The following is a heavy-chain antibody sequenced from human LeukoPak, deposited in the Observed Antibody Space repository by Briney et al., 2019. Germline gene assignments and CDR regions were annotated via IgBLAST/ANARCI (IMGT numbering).Heavy chain of an antibody. CDR2: ITGSGVST. CDR1: GFTFSSYT. Sequence: PGGSLRLSCAASGFTFSSYTMSWVRQAPGKGLEWVSAITGSGVSTYYADSVKGRFTISRDNSKNTLYLQMNSLRAEDTAVYYCAKTPSGNYSPPNDYWGQGTLVTVSS. J-gene: IGHJ4*02. D-gene: IGHD1-26*01. CDR3: AKTPSGNYSPPNDY. V-gene: IGHV3-23*01.